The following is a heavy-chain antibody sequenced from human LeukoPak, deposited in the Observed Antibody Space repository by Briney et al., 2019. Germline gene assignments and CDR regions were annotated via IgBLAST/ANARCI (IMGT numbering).Heavy chain of an antibody. D-gene: IGHD6-13*01. J-gene: IGHJ4*02. V-gene: IGHV3-23*01. Sequence: GGSLRLSCAASGFTFSSYAMSWVRQAPGKGLEWVSAISGSGSTYYADSVKGRFTISRDNSKNTLYLQMNSLRAEDTAVFYCAKDRSSSWYTAFDYWGQGTLVTVSS. CDR2: ISGSGST. CDR1: GFTFSSYA. CDR3: AKDRSSSWYTAFDY.